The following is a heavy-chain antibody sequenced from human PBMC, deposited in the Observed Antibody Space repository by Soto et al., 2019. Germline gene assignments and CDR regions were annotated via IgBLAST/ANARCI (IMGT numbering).Heavy chain of an antibody. V-gene: IGHV3-30*18. CDR3: AKDPREPGLLDY. J-gene: IGHJ4*02. CDR2: ISYDGSNK. Sequence: GGSLRLSCAASGFTFSSYGMHWVRQAPGKGLEWVAVISYDGSNKYYADSVKGRFTISRDNSKNTLYLQMNSLRAEDTAVYYCAKDPREPGLLDYWGQGTLVTVSS. CDR1: GFTFSSYG.